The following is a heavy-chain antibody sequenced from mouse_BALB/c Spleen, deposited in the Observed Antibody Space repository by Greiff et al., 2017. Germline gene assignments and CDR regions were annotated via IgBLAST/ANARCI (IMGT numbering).Heavy chain of an antibody. V-gene: IGHV5-9-4*01. J-gene: IGHJ3*01. CDR2: ISSGGSYT. CDR1: GFTFSSYA. Sequence: DVMLVESGGGLVKPGGSLKLSCAASGFTFSSYAMSWVRQSPEKRLEWVAEISSGGSYTYYPDTVTGRFTISRDNAKNTLYLEMSSLRSEDTAMYYCARGDYGSREAWFAYWGQGTLVTVSA. CDR3: ARGDYGSREAWFAY. D-gene: IGHD1-1*01.